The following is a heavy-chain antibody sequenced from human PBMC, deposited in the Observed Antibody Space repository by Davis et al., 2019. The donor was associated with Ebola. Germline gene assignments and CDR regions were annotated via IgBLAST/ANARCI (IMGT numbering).Heavy chain of an antibody. V-gene: IGHV4-34*01. D-gene: IGHD6-13*01. J-gene: IGHJ4*02. CDR2: INHSGST. Sequence: ESLKISCAASGFTVSSNYMSWVRQAPGKGLEWIGEINHSGSTNYNPSLKSRVTISVDTSKNQFSLKLSSVTAADTAVYYCARGRGSSWRWGFDYWGQGTLVTVSS. CDR3: ARGRGSSWRWGFDY. CDR1: GFTVSSNY.